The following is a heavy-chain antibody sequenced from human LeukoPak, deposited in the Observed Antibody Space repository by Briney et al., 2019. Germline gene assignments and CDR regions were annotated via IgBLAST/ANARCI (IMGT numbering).Heavy chain of an antibody. V-gene: IGHV4-34*01. CDR1: GASFSSYF. CDR3: ARWRGDGSGYQTRFDP. CDR2: ISDRGSP. D-gene: IGHD3-10*01. Sequence: SETLALTCGVSGASFSSYFWIWIRQSPEKGLEWIGEISDRGSPNYNPTLKSRVTISIDTSKNQFSLKLSSVTAADTAVYYCARWRGDGSGYQTRFDPWGQGTLVTVSS. J-gene: IGHJ5*02.